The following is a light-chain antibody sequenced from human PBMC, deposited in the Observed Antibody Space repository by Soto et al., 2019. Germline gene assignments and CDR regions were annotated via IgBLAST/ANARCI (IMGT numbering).Light chain of an antibody. Sequence: DIVLTQSPATLSLSPGESATLSCRASESVTDYLGWYQQKPGQAPRLLIYDASNRAPGIPARFSGSGSGTDFTLTISRLEPEDFAVYYCQQRSDWAFSFGPGTKVDIK. CDR2: DAS. CDR3: QQRSDWAFS. V-gene: IGKV3-11*01. J-gene: IGKJ3*01. CDR1: ESVTDY.